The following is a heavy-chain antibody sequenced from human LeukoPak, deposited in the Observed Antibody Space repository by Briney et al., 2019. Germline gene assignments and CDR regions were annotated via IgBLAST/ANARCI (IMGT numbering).Heavy chain of an antibody. V-gene: IGHV3-33*01. D-gene: IGHD3-10*01. J-gene: IGHJ4*02. Sequence: GRSLRLSCAASGFTFSGYGMHWVRQAPGKGLEWVAFIWYDASNKYYVDSVKGRFTISRDNSKNTLFLQMNSLRVEDTAVYFCARDRGDYYYFDYWGQGTLVTVSS. CDR2: IWYDASNK. CDR1: GFTFSGYG. CDR3: ARDRGDYYYFDY.